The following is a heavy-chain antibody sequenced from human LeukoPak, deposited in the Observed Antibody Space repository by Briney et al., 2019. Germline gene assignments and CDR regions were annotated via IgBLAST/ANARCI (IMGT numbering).Heavy chain of an antibody. CDR3: VRLPTTPGTYFDY. D-gene: IGHD1/OR15-1a*01. J-gene: IGHJ4*02. CDR1: GYSFTSYW. Sequence: GESLKISCKGCGYSFTSYWIGWVRQMPGKGLEWMGIIYPGDSDTRYSPSFQGQVTISADKSISTAYLQGSSLQASDTAMYYCVRLPTTPGTYFDYWGQGTLVTVSS. V-gene: IGHV5-51*01. CDR2: IYPGDSDT.